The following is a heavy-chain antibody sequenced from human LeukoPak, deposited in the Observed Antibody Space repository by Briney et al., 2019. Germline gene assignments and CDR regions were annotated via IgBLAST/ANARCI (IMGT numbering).Heavy chain of an antibody. CDR2: ISGDNGNT. J-gene: IGHJ4*02. D-gene: IGHD4-17*01. CDR3: ARTNRGENYGDYVD. CDR1: GYTFISYG. V-gene: IGHV1-18*01. Sequence: GASVKVSCKASGYTFISYGISWVRQAPGQGLEWMGWISGDNGNTNYAQKFQGRVTITADESTSTAYMELSSLRSEDTAVYYCARTNRGENYGDYVDWGQGTLVTVSS.